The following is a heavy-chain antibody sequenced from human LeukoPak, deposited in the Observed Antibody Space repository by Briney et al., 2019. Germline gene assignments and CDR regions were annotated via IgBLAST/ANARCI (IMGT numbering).Heavy chain of an antibody. Sequence: SGGSLRRSCAASGFTVSSYGMTWVRQAPGKGLEWVSAFSATDGSAQYAESVRGRFTISRDNSKNSLYLQMNSLRDEDTAVYFCAKARIAAAGTGAFDVWGQGTMVTVSS. CDR2: FSATDGSA. D-gene: IGHD6-13*01. J-gene: IGHJ3*01. CDR1: GFTVSSYG. V-gene: IGHV3-23*01. CDR3: AKARIAAAGTGAFDV.